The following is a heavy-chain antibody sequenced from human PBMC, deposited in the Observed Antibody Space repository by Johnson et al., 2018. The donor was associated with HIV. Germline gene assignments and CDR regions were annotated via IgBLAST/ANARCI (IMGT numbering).Heavy chain of an antibody. J-gene: IGHJ3*01. Sequence: QVQLVESGGGLVKPGGSLRLSCAASGFTFTDYQMSWIRQAPGKGLEWVSYISRSGTTIYSADSVQGRFTISRDNAENTVYLQMNSLRVEDTAVYYCVRDADDACDVWGQGTMVTVSS. CDR3: VRDADDACDV. CDR1: GFTFTDYQ. V-gene: IGHV3-11*04. CDR2: ISRSGTTI.